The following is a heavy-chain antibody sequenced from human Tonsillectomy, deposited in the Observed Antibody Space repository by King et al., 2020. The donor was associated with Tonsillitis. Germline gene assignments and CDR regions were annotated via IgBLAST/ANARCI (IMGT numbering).Heavy chain of an antibody. CDR3: ARPTEGFDP. D-gene: IGHD1-14*01. CDR1: GYSFTNYW. CDR2: IYPAYSDT. J-gene: IGHJ5*02. V-gene: IGHV5-51*01. Sequence: QLVQSGAEVKKPGESLKISCKGYGYSFTNYWIAWVRQMPGKGLEWMVIIYPAYSDTRYSPSFQGQVTSSADKSISTAYLQWSSLKASDTAMYYCARPTEGFDPWGQGTLVTVSS.